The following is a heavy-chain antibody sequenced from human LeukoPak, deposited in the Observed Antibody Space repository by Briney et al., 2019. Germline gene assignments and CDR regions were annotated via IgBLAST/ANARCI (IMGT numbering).Heavy chain of an antibody. J-gene: IGHJ6*03. CDR3: ARVGYTNSFGYYYYYMDV. D-gene: IGHD4-11*01. V-gene: IGHV3-21*01. CDR1: GFTFSSYS. Sequence: GGSLRLPCEASGFTFSSYSMNWVRQAPGKGLEGVSSISGSGTYIYYADSVQGRFTISRDNAKNSLYLKMNSMRAEDTAVYYCARVGYTNSFGYYYYYMDVWAKGTMVTVSS. CDR2: ISGSGTYI.